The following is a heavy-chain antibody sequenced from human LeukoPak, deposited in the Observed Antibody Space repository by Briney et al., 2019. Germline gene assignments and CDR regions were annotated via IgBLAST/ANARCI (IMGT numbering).Heavy chain of an antibody. Sequence: GGSLRLSCAASGFTFSSYAMSWVRQAPGKGLEWVSAISGSGGSTYYADSVKGRFTISRDNSKNTLYLQMNSLRAEDTVVYYCAKDLRIVGATRDYWGQGTLVTVSS. J-gene: IGHJ4*02. D-gene: IGHD1-26*01. CDR2: ISGSGGST. CDR3: AKDLRIVGATRDY. CDR1: GFTFSSYA. V-gene: IGHV3-23*01.